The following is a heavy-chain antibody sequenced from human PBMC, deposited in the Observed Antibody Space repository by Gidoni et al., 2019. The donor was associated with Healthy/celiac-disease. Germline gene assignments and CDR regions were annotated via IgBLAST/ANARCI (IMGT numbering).Heavy chain of an antibody. CDR1: GGTFSSSA. D-gene: IGHD1-26*01. CDR3: ARIESPLGATTFYYYGMDV. Sequence: QVQLVQSGAEVKKPGSSVKVSCKASGGTFSSSAISWVRQAPGQGLEWMGGIIPIFGTANYAQKFQGRVTITADESTSTAYMELSSLRSEDTAVYYCARIESPLGATTFYYYGMDVWGQGTTVTVSS. V-gene: IGHV1-69*01. CDR2: IIPIFGTA. J-gene: IGHJ6*02.